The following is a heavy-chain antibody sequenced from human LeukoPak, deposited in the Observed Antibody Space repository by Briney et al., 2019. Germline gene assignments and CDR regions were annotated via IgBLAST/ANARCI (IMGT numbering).Heavy chain of an antibody. CDR2: INHSGST. J-gene: IGHJ4*02. V-gene: IGHV4-34*01. CDR3: ARLVMVRYCSGGSCSSFDY. Sequence: SSETLSLTCAVYGGSFSGYYWSWIRQPPGKGLEWIGEINHSGSTNYNPSLKSRVTISVDTSKNQFSLKLSSVTAADTAVYYCARLVMVRYCSGGSCSSFDYWGQGTLVTVSS. D-gene: IGHD2-15*01. CDR1: GGSFSGYY.